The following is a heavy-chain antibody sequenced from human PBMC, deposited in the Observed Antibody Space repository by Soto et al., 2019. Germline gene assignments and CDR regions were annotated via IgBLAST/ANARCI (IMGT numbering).Heavy chain of an antibody. D-gene: IGHD3-10*01. V-gene: IGHV1-69*13. CDR3: ARPQVTMVRGVNYYGMDV. CDR2: IIPIFGTA. CDR1: GGTFSSYA. Sequence: ASVKVSCKASGGTFSSYAISWVRQAPGQGLEWMGGIIPIFGTANYAQKFQGRVTITADESTSTAYMELSSLRSEDTAVYYCARPQVTMVRGVNYYGMDVWGQGTTVTVPS. J-gene: IGHJ6*02.